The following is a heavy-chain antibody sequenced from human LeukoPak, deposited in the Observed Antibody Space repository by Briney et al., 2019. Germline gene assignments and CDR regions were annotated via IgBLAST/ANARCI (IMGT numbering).Heavy chain of an antibody. J-gene: IGHJ4*02. CDR3: ARHLSQYFDY. D-gene: IGHD2/OR15-2a*01. Sequence: PSETLSLTCTVSGGSISSSSYYWGWIRQPPGKGLEWIGSIYYSGSTYYNPSLKSRVTISVDTSKNQLSLKLSSVTAADTAVYYCARHLSQYFDYWGQGTLVTVSS. V-gene: IGHV4-39*01. CDR2: IYYSGST. CDR1: GGSISSSSYY.